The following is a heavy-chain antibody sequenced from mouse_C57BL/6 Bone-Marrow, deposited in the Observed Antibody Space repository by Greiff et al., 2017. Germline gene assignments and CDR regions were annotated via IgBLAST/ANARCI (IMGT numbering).Heavy chain of an antibody. CDR2: INPSNGGT. CDR1: GYTFTSYW. Sequence: VQLQQPGTELVKPGASVKLSCKASGYTFTSYWMHWVKQRPGQGLEWIGNINPSNGGTNYNEKFKSKATLTVDKSSSTSYMQLSSLTSEDSAVYYCARLEGYDGHWFAYWGQGTLVTVAA. D-gene: IGHD2-2*01. V-gene: IGHV1-53*01. CDR3: ARLEGYDGHWFAY. J-gene: IGHJ3*01.